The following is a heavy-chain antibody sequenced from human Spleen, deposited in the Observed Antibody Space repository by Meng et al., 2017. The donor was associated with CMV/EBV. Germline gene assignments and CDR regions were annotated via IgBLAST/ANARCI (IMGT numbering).Heavy chain of an antibody. Sequence: ASVKVSCKASGYTFTSYYMHWVRQAPGQGLEWMGIINPSGGSTSYAQKFQDRVTMTRDTSISTGYMELSRLISDDTAVYYCARGGFDPWGQGTLVTVSS. CDR3: ARGGFDP. J-gene: IGHJ5*02. CDR1: GYTFTSYY. CDR2: INPSGGST. V-gene: IGHV1-46*01.